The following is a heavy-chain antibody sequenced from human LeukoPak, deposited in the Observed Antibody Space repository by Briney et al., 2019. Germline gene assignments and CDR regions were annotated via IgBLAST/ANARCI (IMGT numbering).Heavy chain of an antibody. CDR1: GGSISSSGSY. D-gene: IGHD1-26*01. CDR3: ARHEYSGSYYGLSWFDP. J-gene: IGHJ5*02. V-gene: IGHV4-39*01. CDR2: IYYSGST. Sequence: SETLSLTCTVSGGSISSSGSYWGWIRQPPGKGLEWIASIYYSGSTYYNPSLKSRVTISVDTSKNQLSLKLSSLTAADTAVYYRARHEYSGSYYGLSWFDPWGQGTLVTVSS.